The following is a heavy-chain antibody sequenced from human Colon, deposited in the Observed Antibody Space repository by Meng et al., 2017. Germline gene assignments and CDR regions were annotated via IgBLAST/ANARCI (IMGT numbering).Heavy chain of an antibody. CDR3: AIEGVLAAAGTLDY. CDR2: INISGGT. J-gene: IGHJ4*02. CDR1: GFSFSNFA. D-gene: IGHD6-13*01. V-gene: IGHV3-23*01. Sequence: GESLKISCAASGFSFSNFAMNWVRQAPGKGLEWVSVINISGGTTYADSVKDRFTMSRDNSKNTLYLQMTSLRAEDTALYYCAIEGVLAAAGTLDYWGQGTLVTVSS.